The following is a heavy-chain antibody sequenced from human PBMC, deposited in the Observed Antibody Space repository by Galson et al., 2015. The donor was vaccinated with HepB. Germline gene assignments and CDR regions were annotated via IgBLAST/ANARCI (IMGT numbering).Heavy chain of an antibody. J-gene: IGHJ6*02. CDR3: ARDNLGIVVVPAALYYYGMDV. CDR1: GYTFTNYY. D-gene: IGHD2-2*03. V-gene: IGHV1-69-2*01. CDR2: VDPEDGET. Sequence: VKVSCKVSGYTFTNYYMHWVQQAPGKGLEWMGLVDPEDGETIYAEKFQGRVTITADTSTDTAYMELSSLRSEDTAVYYCARDNLGIVVVPAALYYYGMDVWGQGTTVTVSS.